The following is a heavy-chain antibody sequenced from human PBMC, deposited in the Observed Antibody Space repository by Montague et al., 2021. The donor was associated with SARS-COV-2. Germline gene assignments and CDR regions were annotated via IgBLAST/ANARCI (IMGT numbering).Heavy chain of an antibody. V-gene: IGHV4-34*01. CDR3: ARDPWCITIFGVVTWYGMDV. J-gene: IGHJ6*02. CDR1: GGSLSGYY. Sequence: SETLSLTCAVSGGSLSGYYWAWIRLPPGKGLEWIGEINHSGNTXXXPSXXXRLTISVDTSRKQFSLKLSSVTTADAAVYYCARDPWCITIFGVVTWYGMDVWGQGTPVTVSS. D-gene: IGHD3-3*01. CDR2: INHSGNT.